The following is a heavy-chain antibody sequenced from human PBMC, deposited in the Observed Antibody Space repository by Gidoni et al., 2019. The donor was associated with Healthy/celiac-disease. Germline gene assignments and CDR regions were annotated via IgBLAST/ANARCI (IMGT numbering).Heavy chain of an antibody. CDR2: INPSGGST. Sequence: QVQLVQSGAEVKKPGASVKVSCKASGYTFTSYYMHWVRQAPGQGLEWMGIINPSGGSTSYAQKFQGRVTMTRDTSTSTVYMELSSLRSEDTAVYYCAREGYYDSSGYSDAFDIWGQGTMVTVSS. J-gene: IGHJ3*02. V-gene: IGHV1-46*01. CDR1: GYTFTSYY. D-gene: IGHD3-22*01. CDR3: AREGYYDSSGYSDAFDI.